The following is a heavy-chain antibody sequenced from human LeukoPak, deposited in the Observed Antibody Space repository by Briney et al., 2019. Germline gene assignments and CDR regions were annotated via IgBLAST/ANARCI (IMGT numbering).Heavy chain of an antibody. CDR1: GGSISSGGYS. D-gene: IGHD5-18*01. Sequence: SQTLSLTCAVSGGSISSGGYSWSWIRQPPGKGLEWIGYIYHSGSPYYNPSLKSRVTISVDRSKNQFSLKLSSVTAADTAVYYCARGGYSYGYSGIDYWGQGTLVTVSS. V-gene: IGHV4-30-2*01. J-gene: IGHJ4*02. CDR2: IYHSGSP. CDR3: ARGGYSYGYSGIDY.